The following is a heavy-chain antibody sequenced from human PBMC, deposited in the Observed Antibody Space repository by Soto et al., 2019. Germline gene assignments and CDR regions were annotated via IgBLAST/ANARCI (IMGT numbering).Heavy chain of an antibody. J-gene: IGHJ6*02. V-gene: IGHV1-69*01. CDR1: GGTFSSYA. CDR2: FIPIFGTA. CDR3: ARDGSLRYCSSPTCYQGGYGMDV. Sequence: QVQLVQSGAEVKKPGSSVKVSCKASGGTFSSYAISWVRQAPGQGLEWMGGFIPIFGTANYAQKFQGRVTITADESSRDAYMELSTVRSEDTAGSYCARDGSLRYCSSPTCYQGGYGMDVWGQGTTVTVSS. D-gene: IGHD2-2*01.